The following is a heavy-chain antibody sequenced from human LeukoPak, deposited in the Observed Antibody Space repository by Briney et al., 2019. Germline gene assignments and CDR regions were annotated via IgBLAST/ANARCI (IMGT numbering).Heavy chain of an antibody. V-gene: IGHV3-30*18. CDR2: ISYDGSNK. D-gene: IGHD4-17*01. CDR1: GFTFSSYG. J-gene: IGHJ4*02. CDR3: AKDETTDYGDEYYFDY. Sequence: GGSLRLSCAASGFTFSSYGMHWVRQAPGKGLEWVAVISYDGSNKYYADSVKGRFTISRDNSKNTLYLQMNNLRAEDTAVYYCAKDETTDYGDEYYFDYWGQGTLVTVSS.